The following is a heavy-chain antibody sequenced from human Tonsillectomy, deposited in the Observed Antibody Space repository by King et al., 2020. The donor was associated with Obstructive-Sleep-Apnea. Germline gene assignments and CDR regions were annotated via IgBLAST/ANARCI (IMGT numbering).Heavy chain of an antibody. CDR1: GYSISSGYY. D-gene: IGHD6-13*01. V-gene: IGHV4-38-2*02. CDR2: IFHSWST. J-gene: IGHJ5*02. Sequence: QLQESGPGLVKPSETLSLTCSVSGYSISSGYYWGWIRQPPVKGREWIGSIFHSWSTYYYPSLKSRLTMSVDTSKNQFSLKLDSVTAAETAVYFCARYSSSGATGDNWFDPWGQGTLVTVSS. CDR3: ARYSSSGATGDNWFDP.